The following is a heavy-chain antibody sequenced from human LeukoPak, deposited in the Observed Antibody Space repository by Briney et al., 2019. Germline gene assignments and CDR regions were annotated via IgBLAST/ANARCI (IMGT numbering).Heavy chain of an antibody. V-gene: IGHV3-23*01. D-gene: IGHD1-26*01. CDR3: AEEVGATYPTFDY. CDR1: GFTFGDYA. Sequence: PGRSLRLSCTVSGFTFGDYAMSWVRQAPGKGLEWVSSISGSSSSTYYADSVKGRFTISRDNSKNTLYLQMNSLRAEDTAVYYCAEEVGATYPTFDYWGQGTLVTVSS. CDR2: ISGSSSST. J-gene: IGHJ4*02.